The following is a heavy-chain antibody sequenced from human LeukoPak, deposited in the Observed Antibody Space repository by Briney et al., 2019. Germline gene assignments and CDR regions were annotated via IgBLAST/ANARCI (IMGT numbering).Heavy chain of an antibody. V-gene: IGHV3-66*02. D-gene: IGHD4-17*01. CDR3: AKDLGYGDYLFDY. CDR1: GFTVSSNY. CDR2: IYSGGST. J-gene: IGHJ4*02. Sequence: PGGSLRLSCAASGFTVSSNYMSWVRQAPGKGLEWVSVIYSGGSTYCADSVKGRFTISRDNSKNTLYLQMNSLRAEDTAVYYCAKDLGYGDYLFDYWGQGTLVTVSS.